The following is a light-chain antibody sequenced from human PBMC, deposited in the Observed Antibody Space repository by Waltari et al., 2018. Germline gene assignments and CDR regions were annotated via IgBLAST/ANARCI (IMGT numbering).Light chain of an antibody. Sequence: EIALTQSPIPLSVSPGEHAPLSCRASQSVNSNLAWYQQNPGQAPRLLIYGASTRATDIPARISGSGSGTEFTLTISSLQSEDFAVYYCHQYNKWPFTFGPGTKVDIK. CDR2: GAS. CDR1: QSVNSN. V-gene: IGKV3-15*01. J-gene: IGKJ3*01. CDR3: HQYNKWPFT.